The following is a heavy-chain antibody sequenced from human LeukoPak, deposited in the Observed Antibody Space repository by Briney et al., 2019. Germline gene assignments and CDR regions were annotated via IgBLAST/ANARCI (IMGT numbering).Heavy chain of an antibody. CDR1: GYSISSGYY. Sequence: PSETLSLTCTVSGYSISSGYYWGWIRQPPGKGLEWIGSIYHSGSTYYNPSLKSRVTISVDTSKNQFSLKLSSVTAADTAVYYCARAGEWELLMEGDYFDYWGQGTLVTVSS. CDR2: IYHSGST. V-gene: IGHV4-38-2*02. CDR3: ARAGEWELLMEGDYFDY. J-gene: IGHJ4*02. D-gene: IGHD1-26*01.